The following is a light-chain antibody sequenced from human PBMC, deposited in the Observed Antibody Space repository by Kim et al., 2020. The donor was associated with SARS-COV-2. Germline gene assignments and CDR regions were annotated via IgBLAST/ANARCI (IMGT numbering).Light chain of an antibody. CDR1: SLRSYY. CDR2: GKN. Sequence: ALGQTVRITCQGDSLRSYYASWYQQKPGQAPLLVIYGKNNRPSGTPDRFSGSSSGNTASLTITGAQAEDEAGYYCNSRDSNTNVVFGGGTKLTVL. V-gene: IGLV3-19*01. CDR3: NSRDSNTNVV. J-gene: IGLJ2*01.